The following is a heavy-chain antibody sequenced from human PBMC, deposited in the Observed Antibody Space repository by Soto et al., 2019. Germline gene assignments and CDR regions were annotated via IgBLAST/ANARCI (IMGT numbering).Heavy chain of an antibody. CDR3: ATDSSGYYASFDS. D-gene: IGHD3-22*01. V-gene: IGHV4-59*01. CDR2: IYYTGST. Sequence: SETLSLTCTVSGGSISTYYCSWIRQSPGKGLEWFGYIYYTGSTNYNPSLKSRVTMSVDTSKNQFSLKLSSVTAADTAVYYCATDSSGYYASFDSWGPGTLVTVS. CDR1: GGSISTYY. J-gene: IGHJ4*02.